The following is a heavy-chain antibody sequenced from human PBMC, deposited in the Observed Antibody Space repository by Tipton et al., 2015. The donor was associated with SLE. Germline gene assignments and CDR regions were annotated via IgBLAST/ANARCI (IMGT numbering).Heavy chain of an antibody. V-gene: IGHV4-30-4*08. CDR3: ARVFDRKWELLLDY. D-gene: IGHD1-26*01. CDR2: IYYSGTT. J-gene: IGHJ4*02. Sequence: TLSLTCTVSGDSISSGDYYWSWIRQPPGKGLEWIGYIYYSGTTYYNPSLKNRVTISVDTSKNQFSLKLSSVTAADTAVYYCARVFDRKWELLLDYWGQGTLVTVSS. CDR1: GDSISSGDYY.